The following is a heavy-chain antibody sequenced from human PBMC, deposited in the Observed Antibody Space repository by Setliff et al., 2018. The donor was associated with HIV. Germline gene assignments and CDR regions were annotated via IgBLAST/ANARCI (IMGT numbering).Heavy chain of an antibody. D-gene: IGHD3-22*01. CDR1: GASIRNGFYY. J-gene: IGHJ5*02. CDR2: IYYSGRA. CDR3: ARHSGSGYYLIDP. V-gene: IGHV4-39*01. Sequence: PSETLSLTCTASGASIRNGFYYWHWIRQPPGKGLEWIGSIYYSGRAHYKSSLKSRVTISVATSKNQFSLRLSSVTAADTAVYYCARHSGSGYYLIDPWGQGTLVTVSS.